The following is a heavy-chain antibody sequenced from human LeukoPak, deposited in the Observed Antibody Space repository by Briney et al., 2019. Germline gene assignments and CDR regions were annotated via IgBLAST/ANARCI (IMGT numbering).Heavy chain of an antibody. CDR2: INPSGGST. J-gene: IGHJ5*02. CDR3: ARVKICRSSGYSVDP. Sequence: ASVKVSCKASGYTFTGYYMHWVRQAPGQGLEWMGIINPSGGSTSYAQKFQGRVTMTRDTSTSTVYMELSSLRSEDTAVYYCARVKICRSSGYSVDPWGQGTLVTVSS. V-gene: IGHV1-46*01. CDR1: GYTFTGYY. D-gene: IGHD3-22*01.